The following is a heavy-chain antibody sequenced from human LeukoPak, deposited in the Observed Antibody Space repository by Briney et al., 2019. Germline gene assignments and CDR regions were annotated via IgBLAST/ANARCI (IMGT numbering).Heavy chain of an antibody. CDR1: GGSFSGYY. J-gene: IGHJ6*03. CDR2: INHSGST. Sequence: PSETLSLTCAVYGGSFSGYYWSWIREPPGKGREWIGEINHSGSTNYNPSLKSRVTISVDTSKNQFSLKLSSVTAADTAVYYCAREYSGYCSSTSCYPRYYYYYYMDVWGKGTTVTVSS. V-gene: IGHV4-34*01. CDR3: AREYSGYCSSTSCYPRYYYYYYMDV. D-gene: IGHD2-2*01.